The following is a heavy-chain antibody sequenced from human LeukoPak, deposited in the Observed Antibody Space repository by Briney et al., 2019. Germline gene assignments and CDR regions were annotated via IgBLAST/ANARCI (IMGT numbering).Heavy chain of an antibody. CDR3: ANQYSSSWLQYFDY. CDR1: GFTFGSYW. D-gene: IGHD6-13*01. CDR2: INSDGSST. V-gene: IGHV3-74*01. Sequence: GGSLRLPCSVSGFTFGSYWMHWVRQAPGKGLVWVSRINSDGSSTTYADSVKGRFTISRDNAKNTLYLQMNSLRAEDTAVYYCANQYSSSWLQYFDYWGQGTLVTVSS. J-gene: IGHJ4*02.